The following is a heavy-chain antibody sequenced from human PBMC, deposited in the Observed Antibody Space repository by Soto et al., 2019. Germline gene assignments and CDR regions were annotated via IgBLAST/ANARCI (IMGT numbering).Heavy chain of an antibody. D-gene: IGHD2-15*01. CDR1: GFPFSAFS. V-gene: IGHV3-48*02. Sequence: GGSLRLSCASSGFPFSAFSMNWVRQAPGKGLEWVAYISSSGSTIYYADSVKGRFTISRDNAKSSLYLQMDSLRDEDTAVYYCAREGGQHCSPSRCYNAFDIWGQGTMVTVSS. CDR2: ISSSGSTI. J-gene: IGHJ3*02. CDR3: AREGGQHCSPSRCYNAFDI.